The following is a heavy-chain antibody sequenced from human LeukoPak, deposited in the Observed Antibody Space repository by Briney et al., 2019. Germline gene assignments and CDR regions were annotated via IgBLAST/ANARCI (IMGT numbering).Heavy chain of an antibody. CDR1: GFTFSSYG. CDR3: AKEGDGSGSYYYYMDV. D-gene: IGHD3-10*01. CDR2: ISGSGGST. J-gene: IGHJ6*03. Sequence: GGTLRLSCAASGFTFSSYGMSWVRQAPGKGLEWVSAISGSGGSTYYADSVKGRFTISRDNSKNTLYLQMNSLRAEDTAVYYCAKEGDGSGSYYYYMDVWGKGTTVTISS. V-gene: IGHV3-23*01.